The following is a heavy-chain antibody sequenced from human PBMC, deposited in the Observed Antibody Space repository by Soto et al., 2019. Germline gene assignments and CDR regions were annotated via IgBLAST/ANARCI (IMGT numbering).Heavy chain of an antibody. CDR2: ISSSSSYI. V-gene: IGHV3-21*01. CDR1: GFTFSSYS. CDR3: AREGYYDTSGYPRYYYYGMDV. Sequence: PGGSLRLSCAASGFTFSSYSMNWVRQAPGKGLEWVSSISSSSSYIYYADSVKGRFTISRDNAKNSLYLQMNSLRAEDTAVYYCAREGYYDTSGYPRYYYYGMDVWGQGTTVTVSS. J-gene: IGHJ6*02. D-gene: IGHD3-22*01.